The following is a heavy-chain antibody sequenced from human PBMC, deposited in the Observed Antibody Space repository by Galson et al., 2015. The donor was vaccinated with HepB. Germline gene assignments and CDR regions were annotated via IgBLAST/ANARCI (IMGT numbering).Heavy chain of an antibody. V-gene: IGHV3-74*01. CDR3: LLGSGWFDP. Sequence: SLRLSCAASGFGFSTYWMHWVRQPPGKGLVWVSRVNSDGSSASYADSVKGRFTISRDNAMNTLYLQMNSLRDEDTAVYYCLLGSGWFDPWGQGILVTVSS. CDR2: VNSDGSSA. D-gene: IGHD3-16*01. CDR1: GFGFSTYW. J-gene: IGHJ5*02.